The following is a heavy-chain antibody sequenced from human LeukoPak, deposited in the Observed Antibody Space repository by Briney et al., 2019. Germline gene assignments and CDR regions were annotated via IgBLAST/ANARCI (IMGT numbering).Heavy chain of an antibody. CDR3: ASSIVYCSSTSCYFN. Sequence: ASVKVSCKASGGSFSSYASSWLRQAPGQGLEWMGWINPNSGGTNYAQKFQGRVTMTRDTSISTAYMELSRLRSDDTAVYYCASSIVYCSSTSCYFNWGQGTLVTVSS. J-gene: IGHJ4*02. CDR1: GGSFSSYA. D-gene: IGHD2-2*01. V-gene: IGHV1-2*02. CDR2: INPNSGGT.